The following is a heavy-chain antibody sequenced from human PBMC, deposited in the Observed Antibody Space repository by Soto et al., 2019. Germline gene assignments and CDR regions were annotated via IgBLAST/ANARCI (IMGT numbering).Heavy chain of an antibody. CDR3: AKDSRSLLWFGEPGGYFDY. Sequence: GGSLRLSCAASGFTFSSYGMHWVRQAPGKGLEWVAVISYDGSNKYYADSVKGRFTISRDNSKNTLYLQMNSLRAEDTAMYYCAKDSRSLLWFGEPGGYFDYWGQGTLVTVSS. V-gene: IGHV3-30*18. J-gene: IGHJ4*02. CDR2: ISYDGSNK. CDR1: GFTFSSYG. D-gene: IGHD3-10*01.